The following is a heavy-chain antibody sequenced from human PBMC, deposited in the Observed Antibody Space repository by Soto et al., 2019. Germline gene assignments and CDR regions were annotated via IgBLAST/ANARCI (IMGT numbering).Heavy chain of an antibody. D-gene: IGHD3-10*01. Sequence: SETLSLTCIVSGGSISGYYWSWIRQPAGKELEWIGRIYSDGTTNYNPSLKGRGTMSVDTSKKQISLKLTSVTAADTAMYYCARDRGYTSGCSGSWGQGVMVTVYS. J-gene: IGHJ5*02. V-gene: IGHV4-4*07. CDR2: IYSDGTT. CDR1: GGSISGYY. CDR3: ARDRGYTSGCSGS.